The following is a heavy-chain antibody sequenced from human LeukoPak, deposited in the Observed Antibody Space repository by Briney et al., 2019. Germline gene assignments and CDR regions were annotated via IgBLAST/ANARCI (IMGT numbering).Heavy chain of an antibody. CDR3: ARGRPITMIVVVIPNTFDY. J-gene: IGHJ4*02. D-gene: IGHD3-22*01. CDR2: TNPNSGGT. Sequence: GASVTVSCKASGYTFTGYYMHWVRQAPGQGLEWMGWTNPNSGGTNYAQKFQGRVTMTRDTSISTAYMELSRLRSDDTAVYYCARGRPITMIVVVIPNTFDYWGQGTLVTVSS. V-gene: IGHV1-2*02. CDR1: GYTFTGYY.